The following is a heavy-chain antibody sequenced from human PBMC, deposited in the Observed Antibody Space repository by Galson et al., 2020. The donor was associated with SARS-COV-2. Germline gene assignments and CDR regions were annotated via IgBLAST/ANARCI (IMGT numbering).Heavy chain of an antibody. Sequence: GGSLRLSCAASGFTFSSYDMHWVRQATGKGLEWVSAIGTAGDTYYPGSVKGRFTISRENAKNSLYLQMNSLRAEDTAVYYCARDRPDGYNSYYGMDVWGQGTTVTVSS. J-gene: IGHJ6*02. D-gene: IGHD5-12*01. CDR3: ARDRPDGYNSYYGMDV. V-gene: IGHV3-13*01. CDR1: GFTFSSYD. CDR2: IGTAGDT.